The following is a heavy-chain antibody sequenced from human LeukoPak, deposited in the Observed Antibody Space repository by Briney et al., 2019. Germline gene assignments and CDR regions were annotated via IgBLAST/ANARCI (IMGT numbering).Heavy chain of an antibody. CDR3: ARDPSGSTSDNSFTLPKRMDV. J-gene: IGHJ6*02. CDR2: TYSGGNT. D-gene: IGHD5-12*01. Sequence: GGSLRLSCAASGFIVTNNYINWVRQAPGKGLEWVSVTYSGGNTYYADSVKDRFIVSRDNSKNTVYLHMSSLTAADTALYYCARDPSGSTSDNSFTLPKRMDVWGQGTTVTVSS. CDR1: GFIVTNNY. V-gene: IGHV3-66*01.